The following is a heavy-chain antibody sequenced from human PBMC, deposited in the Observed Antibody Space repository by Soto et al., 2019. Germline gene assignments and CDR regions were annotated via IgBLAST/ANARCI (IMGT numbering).Heavy chain of an antibody. Sequence: PGGSLRLSCAASGFTFDDYGMSWVRQAPGKGLEWVSGINWNGGSTGYADSVKGRFTISRDNAKNSLYLQMNSLRAEDTALYHCARGRTGTTKGGFGYWGQGTLVTVSS. CDR1: GFTFDDYG. D-gene: IGHD1-7*01. V-gene: IGHV3-20*01. CDR3: ARGRTGTTKGGFGY. J-gene: IGHJ4*02. CDR2: INWNGGST.